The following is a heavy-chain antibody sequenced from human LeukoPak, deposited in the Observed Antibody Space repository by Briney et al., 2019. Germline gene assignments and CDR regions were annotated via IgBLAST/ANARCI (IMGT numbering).Heavy chain of an antibody. CDR3: ARRRISPYCLDY. J-gene: IGHJ4*02. CDR2: IYYSGNT. D-gene: IGHD2-8*02. V-gene: IGHV4-59*08. CDR1: GGSISGDS. Sequence: SETLSLTCTVSGGSISGDSWSWIRQPPGKGLEWIAYIYYSGNTNYNPSLKSRVTILVDTSKNQFSLNLRSVTAADTAVYYCARRRISPYCLDYWGQGTLVTVSS.